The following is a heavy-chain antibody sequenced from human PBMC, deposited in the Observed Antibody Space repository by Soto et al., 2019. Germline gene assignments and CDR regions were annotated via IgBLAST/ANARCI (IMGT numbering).Heavy chain of an antibody. CDR1: GDTFSSYN. Sequence: QVQLVQSGAEVKRPGSSVKVSCKASGDTFSSYNVNWVRQAPGQGLEWMGRISPVVNIGNYAQKFQGRVTITADKSTSIVYMELRSLRSEDTAVYYCARDGHPPGPYGMDVWGQGTTVTVSS. V-gene: IGHV1-69*08. J-gene: IGHJ6*02. CDR3: ARDGHPPGPYGMDV. CDR2: ISPVVNIG.